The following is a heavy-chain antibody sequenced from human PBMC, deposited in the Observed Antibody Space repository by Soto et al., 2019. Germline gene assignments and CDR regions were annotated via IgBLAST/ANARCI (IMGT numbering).Heavy chain of an antibody. CDR3: ARDWGAPGRGSAFGYYYHFGMDV. D-gene: IGHD3-16*01. CDR2: IKEEGSEE. Sequence: EVQLVESGGGLVQPGGSLRLSCAASGFTFSTYWMNWVRQAPGKGLEWVANIKEEGSEEYYVDSVKGRFTISRDNAKNSLFLDMNRLGGEDTAVYYCARDWGAPGRGSAFGYYYHFGMDVWGQGTTVTVPS. J-gene: IGHJ6*02. CDR1: GFTFSTYW. V-gene: IGHV3-7*05.